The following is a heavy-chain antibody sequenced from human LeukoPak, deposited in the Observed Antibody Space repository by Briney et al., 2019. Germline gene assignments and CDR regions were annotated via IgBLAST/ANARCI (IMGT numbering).Heavy chain of an antibody. CDR1: GNYW. D-gene: IGHD2/OR15-2a*01. CDR2: INSDGSWT. CDR3: VSFYETY. J-gene: IGHJ4*02. V-gene: IGHV3-74*01. Sequence: GGSLRLSCAASGNYWIHWVRQAPGKGLVWVSHINSDGSWTSYADSVKGRFTISKDNAKNTVYLQMNSLRAEDTAVYYCVSFYETYWGRGTLATVSS.